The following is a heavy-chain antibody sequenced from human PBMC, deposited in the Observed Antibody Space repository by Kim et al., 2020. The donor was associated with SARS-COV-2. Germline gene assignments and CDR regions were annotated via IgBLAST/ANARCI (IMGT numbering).Heavy chain of an antibody. J-gene: IGHJ4*02. V-gene: IGHV3-33*01. Sequence: GGSLRLSCAASGFTFSSYGMHWVRQAPGKGLEWVAVIWYDGSNKYYADSVKGRFTISRDNSKNTLYLQMNSLRAEDTAVYYCARAGRYSSSSSFDYWGQGTLVTVSS. CDR2: IWYDGSNK. CDR1: GFTFSSYG. D-gene: IGHD6-13*01. CDR3: ARAGRYSSSSSFDY.